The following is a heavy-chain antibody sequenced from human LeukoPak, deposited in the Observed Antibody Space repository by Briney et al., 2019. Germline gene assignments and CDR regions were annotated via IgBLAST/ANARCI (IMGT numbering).Heavy chain of an antibody. CDR1: GYTFTTYY. CDR2: INPSGGTT. J-gene: IGHJ4*02. V-gene: IGHV1-46*01. CDR3: ARPYDISASYYDY. D-gene: IGHD3-22*01. Sequence: ASVKVSCKASGYTFTTYYIHWVRQAPGQGLEWMGIINPSGGTTTYAQKFQGRVTMTRNTSTSTVYMELNSLRSEDTAEYYCARPYDISASYYDYWGQGTLVTVSS.